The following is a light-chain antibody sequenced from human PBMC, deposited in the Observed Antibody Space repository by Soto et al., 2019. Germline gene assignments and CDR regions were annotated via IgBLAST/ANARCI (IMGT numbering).Light chain of an antibody. V-gene: IGLV1-44*01. Sequence: QSVLTQPPSASGTPGQSVTISCSGSSSNIGDNTVNWYQQLPGTAPKLLMYSNDQRWSGVPDRFSGSKSGTSASLAISGLQSEDEADYYCAVWDDSRDGVVFGGGTKLTVL. CDR3: AVWDDSRDGVV. CDR1: SSNIGDNT. CDR2: SND. J-gene: IGLJ2*01.